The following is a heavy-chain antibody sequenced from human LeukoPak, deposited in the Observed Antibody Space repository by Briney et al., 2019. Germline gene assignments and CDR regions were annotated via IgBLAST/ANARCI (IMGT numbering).Heavy chain of an antibody. Sequence: SETLSLTCTVSGGSISSGSYYWSWIRQPAGKGLEWIGRIYTSGSTNYNPSLKSRVTISVDTSKNQFSLKLSSVTAADTAVYYCARAGEPYYYDSSTYPPTWYFDLWGRGTLVTVSS. J-gene: IGHJ2*01. CDR2: IYTSGST. CDR3: ARAGEPYYYDSSTYPPTWYFDL. V-gene: IGHV4-61*02. D-gene: IGHD3-22*01. CDR1: GGSISSGSYY.